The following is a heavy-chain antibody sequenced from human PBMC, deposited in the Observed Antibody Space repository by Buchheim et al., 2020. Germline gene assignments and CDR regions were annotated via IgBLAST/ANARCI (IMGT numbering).Heavy chain of an antibody. CDR2: IYYSGST. J-gene: IGHJ2*01. Sequence: QLQLQESGPGLVKPSETLSLTCTVSGGSISSSSYYWGWIRQPPGKGLEWIGSIYYSGSTYYNPSLKSRVTISVDTSKNQFSLKLSSVTAADTAVYYCARLKCSRKLGSVYWYFDLWGRGTL. CDR1: GGSISSSSYY. V-gene: IGHV4-39*01. CDR3: ARLKCSRKLGSVYWYFDL. D-gene: IGHD7-27*01.